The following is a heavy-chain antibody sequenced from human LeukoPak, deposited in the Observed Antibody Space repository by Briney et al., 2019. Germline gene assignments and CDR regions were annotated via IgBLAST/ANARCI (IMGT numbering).Heavy chain of an antibody. J-gene: IGHJ1*01. CDR1: GFTIHDYN. D-gene: IGHD4-23*01. CDR2: ITWNDGST. Sequence: GGSLRLSCATSGFTIHDYNMHWVRQAPGKGLEWVANITWNDGSTYYADSVKGRFTISRDNSKNSLYLQMNSLRTDDTALYYCVRDRERGGNGPIRHWGQGTLVTVSS. CDR3: VRDRERGGNGPIRH. V-gene: IGHV3-43*01.